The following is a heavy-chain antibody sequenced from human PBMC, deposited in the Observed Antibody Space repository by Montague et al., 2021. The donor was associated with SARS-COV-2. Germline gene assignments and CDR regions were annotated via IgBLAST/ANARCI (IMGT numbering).Heavy chain of an antibody. CDR3: ARDQGHNRWIYDY. CDR1: GDPMNGYY. Sequence: SETLSLTCSVSGDPMNGYYWSWIRQSPGRGLEWIGYISYSGSTNYNPSLKSRVTISMDTSENQFSLKLTSVAAADTAVYYCARDQGHNRWIYDYWGQGTLVTVSS. J-gene: IGHJ4*02. D-gene: IGHD1-14*01. CDR2: ISYSGST. V-gene: IGHV4-59*01.